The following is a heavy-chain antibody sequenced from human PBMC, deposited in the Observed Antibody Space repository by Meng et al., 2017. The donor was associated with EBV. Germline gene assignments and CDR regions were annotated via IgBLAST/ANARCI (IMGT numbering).Heavy chain of an antibody. J-gene: IGHJ4*02. CDR1: GFTLSDYY. V-gene: IGHV3-11*01. D-gene: IGHD2-21*02. CDR2: ISSSGSTI. Sequence: QVQVVEAGGGLVKPGGSLTLSCAVSGFTLSDYYMSWIRQAPGKGLEWVSYISSSGSTIYYADSVKGRFTISRDNAKNSLYLQMNSLRAEDTAVYYCARRVVTGGFFDYWGQGTLVTISS. CDR3: ARRVVTGGFFDY.